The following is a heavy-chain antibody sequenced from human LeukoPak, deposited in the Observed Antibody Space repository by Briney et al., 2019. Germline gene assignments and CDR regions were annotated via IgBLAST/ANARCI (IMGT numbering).Heavy chain of an antibody. CDR1: GYTFTSYG. CDR2: ISAYNGNT. J-gene: IGHJ6*02. V-gene: IGHV1-18*01. CDR3: ARDSPRIYDSSGYYYYYGMDV. D-gene: IGHD3-22*01. Sequence: ASVKVSCKASGYTFTSYGISWVRQAPGQGLEWMGWISAYNGNTNYAQKLQGRVTMTTVTSTSTAYMELRSLRSDDTAVYYCARDSPRIYDSSGYYYYYGMDVWGQGTTVTVSS.